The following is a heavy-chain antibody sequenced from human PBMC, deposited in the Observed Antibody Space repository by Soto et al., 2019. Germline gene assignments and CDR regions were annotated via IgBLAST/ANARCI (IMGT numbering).Heavy chain of an antibody. D-gene: IGHD5-18*01. CDR2: ISYDGSNK. CDR1: GFTFSSYA. V-gene: IGHV3-30-3*01. Sequence: LSLTCAASGFTFSSYAMHWVRQAPGKGLEWVAVISYDGSNKYYADSVKGRFTISRDNSKNTLYLQMNSLRAEDTAVYYCARGHVDTAMYFDYWGQGTLVTVSS. J-gene: IGHJ4*02. CDR3: ARGHVDTAMYFDY.